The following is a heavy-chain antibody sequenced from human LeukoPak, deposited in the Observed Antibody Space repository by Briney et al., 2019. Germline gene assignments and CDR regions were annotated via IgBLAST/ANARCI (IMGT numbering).Heavy chain of an antibody. V-gene: IGHV4-59*10. CDR1: GGSFSGYY. CDR2: IYTSGST. CDR3: AATTLVSPVEMGDY. J-gene: IGHJ4*02. Sequence: PSETLSLTCAVYGGSFSGYYWTWIRQPPGKGLEWIGRIYTSGSTNYNPSLKSRVTMSVDTSKNQFSLKLSSVTAADTAVYYCAATTLVSPVEMGDYWGQGTLVTVSS. D-gene: IGHD5-24*01.